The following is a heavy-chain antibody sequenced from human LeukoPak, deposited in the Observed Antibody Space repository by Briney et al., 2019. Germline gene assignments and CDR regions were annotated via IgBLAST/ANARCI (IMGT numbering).Heavy chain of an antibody. V-gene: IGHV3-48*03. Sequence: PGGSLTLSCAASGFTFSSYEMNWAPQAPGEGREWVSYISSKGSTIYYADSVKGRFTISRDNAKNSLYLQMNSLRAEDTAVYYCAELGITMIGGVWGKGTTVTISS. CDR1: GFTFSSYE. CDR2: ISSKGSTI. J-gene: IGHJ6*04. D-gene: IGHD3-10*02. CDR3: AELGITMIGGV.